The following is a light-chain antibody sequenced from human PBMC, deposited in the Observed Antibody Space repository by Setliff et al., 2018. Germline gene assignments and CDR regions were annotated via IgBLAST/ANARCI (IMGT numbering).Light chain of an antibody. CDR2: DVT. CDR1: GTYNY. CDR3: SSYTSNSTYV. V-gene: IGLV2-14*03. Sequence: SLTTACTGTGTYNYVSWYQQHPGKAPQLIIYDVTNRPSGVSNRFSASKSGNTASLTISGLQPEDDADYYCSSYTSNSTYVFGTGTKVTVL. J-gene: IGLJ1*01.